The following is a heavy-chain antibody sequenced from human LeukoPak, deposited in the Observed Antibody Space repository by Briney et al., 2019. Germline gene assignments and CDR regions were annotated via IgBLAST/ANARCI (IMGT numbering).Heavy chain of an antibody. Sequence: SETLSLTCTVSGGSISSSSYYWGWIRQSPGKGLEWIGNVWHSGSTYYNPSLKSRITISVDTSKNQFSLSLSSVTVADTAVYYCARAGTNLGDYDFWGQGTLVTVSS. V-gene: IGHV4-39*07. D-gene: IGHD4-17*01. CDR1: GGSISSSSYY. CDR3: ARAGTNLGDYDF. CDR2: VWHSGST. J-gene: IGHJ4*02.